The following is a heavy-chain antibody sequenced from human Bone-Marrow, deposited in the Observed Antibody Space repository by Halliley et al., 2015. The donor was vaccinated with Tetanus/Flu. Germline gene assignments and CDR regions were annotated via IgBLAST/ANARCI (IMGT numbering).Heavy chain of an antibody. Sequence: QVQLVQSGAEVKKPGSSVKVSCKASGGTFSSYVLSWVRQAPGQGLEWMGTIIPIFSRTDYAQKFQDRVTITADESTSAAYMELSSLRSEDTAVYYCARDTFYGGNPYFDFWGQGTLVTVSS. CDR3: ARDTFYGGNPYFDF. CDR2: IIPIFSRT. D-gene: IGHD2-15*01. CDR1: GGTFSSYV. J-gene: IGHJ4*02. V-gene: IGHV1-69*15.